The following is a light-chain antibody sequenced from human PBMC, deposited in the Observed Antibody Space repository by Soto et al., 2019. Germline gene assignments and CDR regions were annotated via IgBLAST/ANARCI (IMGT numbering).Light chain of an antibody. J-gene: IGKJ2*01. Sequence: DIQMTQFPSTLSASVGDRVTITCRASQTTNTWLAWYQQKPGTAPKLLIYDASSLEGGVPSRFSASGSGTEFTLTINSLQPDHFATYYCQQYISYPYTFGQWTKVDIK. CDR1: QTTNTW. CDR2: DAS. V-gene: IGKV1-5*01. CDR3: QQYISYPYT.